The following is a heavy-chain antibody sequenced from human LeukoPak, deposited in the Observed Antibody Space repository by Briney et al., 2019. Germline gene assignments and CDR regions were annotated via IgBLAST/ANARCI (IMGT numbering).Heavy chain of an antibody. Sequence: SETLSLTCTVSGASISSSSYYWGWVRQPPGKGLEWIGTIYYSGGTYYTPSLKSRVTISVDTSKNRFSLKLTSVTAADTAVYYCARVYYYDSSGYFRPPYFDNWGQGTLVTVSS. D-gene: IGHD3-22*01. V-gene: IGHV4-39*01. CDR2: IYYSGGT. J-gene: IGHJ4*02. CDR3: ARVYYYDSSGYFRPPYFDN. CDR1: GASISSSSYY.